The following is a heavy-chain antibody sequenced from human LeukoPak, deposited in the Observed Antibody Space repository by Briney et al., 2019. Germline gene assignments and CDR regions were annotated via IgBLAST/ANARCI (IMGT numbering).Heavy chain of an antibody. D-gene: IGHD6-19*01. CDR1: GFTFSSYG. V-gene: IGHV3-23*01. CDR3: AKLQGQWLLYYFDY. J-gene: IGHJ4*02. CDR2: VSGSGGDT. Sequence: GGSLRLSCAASGFTFSSYGMSWVRQAPGKGLEWVSPVSGSGGDTYYPDSVKGRFTISRDNSKNTLYLQMNSLRAEDTALYYCAKLQGQWLLYYFDYWGQGTLVTVSS.